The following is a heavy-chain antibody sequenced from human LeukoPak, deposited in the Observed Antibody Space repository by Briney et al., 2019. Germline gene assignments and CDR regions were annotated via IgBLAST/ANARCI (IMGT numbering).Heavy chain of an antibody. V-gene: IGHV4-39*02. J-gene: IGHJ5*02. Sequence: SETLSLTCTVSGGSISRSSYYWGWIRQPPGKGLEWIGSIYYTGSTYYNPSLKSRVTISVDTSKNEFSLRLRSVTAADTAVYYCAKECCSSTSMGNWFDPWGQGTLVTVSS. CDR3: AKECCSSTSMGNWFDP. CDR2: IYYTGST. CDR1: GGSISRSSYY. D-gene: IGHD2-2*01.